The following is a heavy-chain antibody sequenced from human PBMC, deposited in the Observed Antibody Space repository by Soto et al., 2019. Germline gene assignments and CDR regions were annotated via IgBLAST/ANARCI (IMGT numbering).Heavy chain of an antibody. CDR1: GFTFSSYG. D-gene: IGHD2-21*01. CDR2: IWYDGSNK. V-gene: IGHV3-33*01. Sequence: QVQLVESGGGVVQPGRSLRLSCAASGFTFSSYGMHWVRQAPGKGLEWVAVIWYDGSNKYYADSVKGRFTISRDNSXNTXXPHMNSXRXXXXSVYXXAXEXVVVSYGPAPVYGMDVWGQGTTVTVSS. CDR3: AXEXVVVSYGPAPVYGMDV. J-gene: IGHJ6*02.